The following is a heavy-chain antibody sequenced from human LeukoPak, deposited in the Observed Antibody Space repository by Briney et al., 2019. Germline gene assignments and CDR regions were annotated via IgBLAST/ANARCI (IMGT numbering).Heavy chain of an antibody. Sequence: ASVKVSCKASGYTFSSYAMNWVRQAPGQGLEWMGWINTKTGNPTYAQGFTGRFVFSLDTSVSTAYLQISSLNAEDTAVYYCARGYSYGSPSEAYYFDYWGQGIMVTVSS. CDR3: ARGYSYGSPSEAYYFDY. D-gene: IGHD5-18*01. V-gene: IGHV7-4-1*02. CDR2: INTKTGNP. J-gene: IGHJ4*02. CDR1: GYTFSSYA.